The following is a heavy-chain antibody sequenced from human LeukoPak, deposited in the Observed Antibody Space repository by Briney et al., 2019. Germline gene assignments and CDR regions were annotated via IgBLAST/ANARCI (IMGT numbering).Heavy chain of an antibody. D-gene: IGHD1-26*01. Sequence: NSGGSLRLSCAASGLTFSSHWMHWVRQAPGKGLEWIGSIYYSGTTYYNPSLKSRVTISVDTSKNQFSLKLSSVTAADTAVYYCARVEDMGDYRYWYFEVWGRGTLVTVSS. CDR1: GLTFSSHW. J-gene: IGHJ2*01. CDR3: ARVEDMGDYRYWYFEV. V-gene: IGHV4-39*01. CDR2: IYYSGTT.